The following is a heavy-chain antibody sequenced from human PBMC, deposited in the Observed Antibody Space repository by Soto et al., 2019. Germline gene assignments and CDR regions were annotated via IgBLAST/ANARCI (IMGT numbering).Heavy chain of an antibody. D-gene: IGHD3-9*01. Sequence: PSETLSLTCTVAGGSISSGGCYWSWIRKHPGKGLEWIGYIYYSGSTYYNPSLKSRVTISVDTSKNQFSLKLSSVTAADTAVYYCARRSYDILTGYYKDWFDPWGQGTLVTVSS. V-gene: IGHV4-31*03. CDR3: ARRSYDILTGYYKDWFDP. J-gene: IGHJ5*02. CDR2: IYYSGST. CDR1: GGSISSGGCY.